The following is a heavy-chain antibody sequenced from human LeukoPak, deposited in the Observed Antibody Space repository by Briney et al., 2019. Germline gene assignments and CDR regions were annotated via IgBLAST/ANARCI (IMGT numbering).Heavy chain of an antibody. CDR3: AKDPGRVGASPFDY. J-gene: IGHJ4*02. Sequence: PGGSLRLSCAASGFTFSNYAVSWVRQAPGRGLEWVSSISGTGGSTYYADSVKGRFTISRDNSKNTLNLQMNSLRAEDTAVYYCAKDPGRVGASPFDYWGQGTLVTVSS. CDR1: GFTFSNYA. CDR2: ISGTGGST. V-gene: IGHV3-23*01. D-gene: IGHD1-26*01.